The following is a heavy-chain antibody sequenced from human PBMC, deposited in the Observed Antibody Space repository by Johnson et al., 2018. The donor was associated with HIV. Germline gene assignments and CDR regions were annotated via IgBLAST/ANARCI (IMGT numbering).Heavy chain of an antibody. CDR3: ARVCWGSYRYPCHDAFDI. Sequence: VQLVESGGDLVQPGGSLRLSCAASGFTFTNYWMSWVRQAPGKGLEWVANIKQDGSKKYYVGSVRGRFTISRDNANSSLILQMNSLRAEDTAVYYCARVCWGSYRYPCHDAFDIWGQGTMVTVSS. J-gene: IGHJ3*02. CDR1: GFTFTNYW. CDR2: IKQDGSKK. V-gene: IGHV3-7*01. D-gene: IGHD3-16*02.